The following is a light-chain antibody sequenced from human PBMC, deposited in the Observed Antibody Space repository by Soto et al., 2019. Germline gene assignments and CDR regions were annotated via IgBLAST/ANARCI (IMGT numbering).Light chain of an antibody. CDR3: HQYSTSPLT. J-gene: IGKJ4*01. V-gene: IGKV3-20*01. CDR2: GAS. Sequence: IVLTQSPGTLSLSPGEGATLSCRASQSVNNNYLAWSQQKPGQAPRLLIYGASKRATCIPDRFSGSGSGTDFTLTISRLEPEDWAVYYCHQYSTSPLTFGGGTKVEIK. CDR1: QSVNNNY.